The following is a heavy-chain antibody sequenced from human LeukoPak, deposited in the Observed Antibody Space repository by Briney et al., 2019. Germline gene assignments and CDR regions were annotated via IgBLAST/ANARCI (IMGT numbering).Heavy chain of an antibody. CDR2: IYYSGST. V-gene: IGHV4-59*01. CDR3: ARSPPYSSGWRGGNWYFDL. Sequence: SETLSLTCTVSGGSISSYNWSWIRQPPGKGLEWIGYIYYSGSTNYNPSPKSRVTISVDTSKNQFSLKLSSVTAADTAVYYCARSPPYSSGWRGGNWYFDLWGRGTLVTVSS. CDR1: GGSISSYN. J-gene: IGHJ2*01. D-gene: IGHD6-19*01.